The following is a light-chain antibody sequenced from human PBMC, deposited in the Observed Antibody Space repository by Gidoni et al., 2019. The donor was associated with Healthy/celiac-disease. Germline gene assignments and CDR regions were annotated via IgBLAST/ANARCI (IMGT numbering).Light chain of an antibody. Sequence: DIQMTQSPSSLSASVGNRVTITCRASQSISSYLNWYQPKPGQAPKLLIYAASSLQSGVPSRFSGSGSGTDFTLTISSLQPEDFATYYCQQSYSTPLTFGGGTKVEIK. CDR2: AAS. CDR3: QQSYSTPLT. V-gene: IGKV1-39*01. CDR1: QSISSY. J-gene: IGKJ4*01.